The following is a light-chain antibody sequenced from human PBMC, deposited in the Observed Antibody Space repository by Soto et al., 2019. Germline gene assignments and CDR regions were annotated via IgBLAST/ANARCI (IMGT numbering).Light chain of an antibody. CDR1: QSFSISY. CDR2: GAS. J-gene: IGKJ1*01. CDR3: QQYGRSPFT. V-gene: IGKV3-20*01. Sequence: EIVLTQSPGTLSLSPGERATLSCRASQSFSISYLARYQQKPGQAPRLLIYGASSRATGIPDRFSGSGSGTDFTLTISRLEPEDFAVYYCQQYGRSPFTVGQGTKVDSK.